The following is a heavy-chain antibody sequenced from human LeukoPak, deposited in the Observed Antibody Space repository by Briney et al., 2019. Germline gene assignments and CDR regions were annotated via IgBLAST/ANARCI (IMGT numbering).Heavy chain of an antibody. Sequence: GGSLRLSCAASGFTFSSYGMHWVRQAPGKGLEWVAFIRYDGSNKYYADSVKGRFTISRDNSKNTLYLQMNSLRAEDTAVYYCAKDVGYCSSTSCSPYYYYMDVWGKGTTVTISS. J-gene: IGHJ6*03. CDR3: AKDVGYCSSTSCSPYYYYMDV. CDR1: GFTFSSYG. CDR2: IRYDGSNK. D-gene: IGHD2-2*01. V-gene: IGHV3-30*02.